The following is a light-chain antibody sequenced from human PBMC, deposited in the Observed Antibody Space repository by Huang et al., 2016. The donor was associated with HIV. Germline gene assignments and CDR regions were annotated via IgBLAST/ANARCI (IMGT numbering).Light chain of an antibody. CDR2: GAS. Sequence: EVMMTQSPDTLSVSLGDKASLSCRASQRVCVNLAWSQQKPGQAPTLLIYGASDMATGISARFSGSGSGTDFTLTISSLQSEDSAVYFCQQYDKWPGTFGQGTRLQI. CDR3: QQYDKWPGT. J-gene: IGKJ2*01. CDR1: QRVCVN. V-gene: IGKV3-15*01.